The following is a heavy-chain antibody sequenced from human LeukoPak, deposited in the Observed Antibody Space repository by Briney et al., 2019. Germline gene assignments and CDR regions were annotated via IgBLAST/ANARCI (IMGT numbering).Heavy chain of an antibody. V-gene: IGHV3-49*02. J-gene: IGHJ3*02. CDR2: IRSKAYGGTT. D-gene: IGHD6-6*01. CDR3: IRYSGSSADDAFDM. Sequence: WIRQGPGKGLEWVGFIRSKAYGGTTEYAASVKGRFTISRDDSKSTAYLQMNSLKTEDTAVFYCIRYSGSSADDAFDMWGQGTMVIVSS.